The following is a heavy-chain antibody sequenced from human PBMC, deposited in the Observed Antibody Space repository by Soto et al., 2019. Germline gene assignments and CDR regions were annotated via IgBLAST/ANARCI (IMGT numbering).Heavy chain of an antibody. Sequence: PGGSLRLSCVGSGFIFSNYGMHWVRQAPGKGLEWVAFISYDGSDILYADSVKGRFTISRDNSKSTLFLHMNRPTAEDTAIYFCAIVRVADSALDHWGQGTLVTAPQ. V-gene: IGHV3-30*02. CDR1: GFIFSNYG. J-gene: IGHJ4*02. CDR2: ISYDGSDI. CDR3: AIVRVADSALDH. D-gene: IGHD3-10*02.